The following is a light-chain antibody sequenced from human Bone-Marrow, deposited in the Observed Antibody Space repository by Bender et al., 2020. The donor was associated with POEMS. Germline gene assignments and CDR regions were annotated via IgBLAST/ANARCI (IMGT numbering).Light chain of an antibody. CDR3: SSYAGSNNYV. J-gene: IGLJ1*01. CDR2: EVS. V-gene: IGLV2-8*01. Sequence: QSALTQPASVSGSPGQSITISCAGTSSDVGTYNLVSWHQQHPGEAPKLKIYEVSKRPSGVPDRFSGSKSGNTASLTVSGLQPEDEADYYCSSYAGSNNYVFGTGTKVTVL. CDR1: SSDVGTYNL.